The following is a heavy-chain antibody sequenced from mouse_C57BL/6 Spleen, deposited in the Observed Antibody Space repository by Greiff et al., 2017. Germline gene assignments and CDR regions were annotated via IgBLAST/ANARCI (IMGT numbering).Heavy chain of an antibody. J-gene: IGHJ1*03. CDR1: GFTFTDYY. V-gene: IGHV7-3*01. D-gene: IGHD4-1*01. CDR3: ARGVGRGYFDV. Sequence: EVQLVESGGGLVQPGGSLSLSCAASGFTFTDYYMSWVRQPPGKALEWLGFIRNKANGYTTEYSASVKGRFTISRDNYQSILYLQMNALRAEDSATDYCARGVGRGYFDVWGTGTTVTVSS. CDR2: IRNKANGYTT.